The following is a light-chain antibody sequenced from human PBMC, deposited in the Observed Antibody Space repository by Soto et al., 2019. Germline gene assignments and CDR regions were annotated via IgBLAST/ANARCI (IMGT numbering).Light chain of an antibody. CDR1: SSDVGGYNY. CDR2: DVS. CDR3: SSYTSSSTYV. V-gene: IGLV2-14*03. Sequence: QSVLTQPPSVSGSPGQSITISCTGTSSDVGGYNYVSWYQQHPGKAPKLMIYDVSNRPSGVSNRFSGSKSGNTASLTISGLQAEDEADYYCSSYTSSSTYVFGIGTKVTVL. J-gene: IGLJ1*01.